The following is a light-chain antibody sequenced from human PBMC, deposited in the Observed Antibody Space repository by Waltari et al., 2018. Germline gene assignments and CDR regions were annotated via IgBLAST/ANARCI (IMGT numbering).Light chain of an antibody. CDR1: QSIGSL. J-gene: IGKJ4*01. Sequence: DIQMTQSPSTLSASVGDRVTITCRASQSIGSLLAWYQQKPGKAPKLLIYYASSLESGVPSRFSGSGSGTEFTLTINSLQPDDFATYSCQQYYSYFTFGGGAKVEIK. V-gene: IGKV1-5*01. CDR3: QQYYSYFT. CDR2: YAS.